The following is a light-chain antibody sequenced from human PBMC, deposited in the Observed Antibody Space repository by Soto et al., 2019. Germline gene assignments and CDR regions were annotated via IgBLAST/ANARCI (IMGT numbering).Light chain of an antibody. J-gene: IGKJ3*01. Sequence: EVVLTQSPVTLSLSPGERATLSCRASQSVSSPYLAWYQQKPGQPPRLLIYGASSRATDIPDRFIGSGSGTEFTLTLARLAPEDFAMYYCQQYGSSPFTFGPGTKGDI. CDR2: GAS. CDR3: QQYGSSPFT. V-gene: IGKV3-20*01. CDR1: QSVSSPY.